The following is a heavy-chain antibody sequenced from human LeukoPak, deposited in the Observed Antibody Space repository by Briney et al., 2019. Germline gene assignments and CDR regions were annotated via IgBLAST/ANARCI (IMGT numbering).Heavy chain of an antibody. Sequence: ASVKVSRKASGYTFTGYYMHWVRQAPGQGLEWMGGINPNSGGTNYAQKFQGRVTMTRDTSISTAYMELSRLRSDDTAVYYCARGNPRGSGRTTNPYSYGYPGHYYYMDVWGKGTTVTVSS. CDR3: ARGNPRGSGRTTNPYSYGYPGHYYYMDV. CDR2: INPNSGGT. D-gene: IGHD5-18*01. J-gene: IGHJ6*03. CDR1: GYTFTGYY. V-gene: IGHV1-2*02.